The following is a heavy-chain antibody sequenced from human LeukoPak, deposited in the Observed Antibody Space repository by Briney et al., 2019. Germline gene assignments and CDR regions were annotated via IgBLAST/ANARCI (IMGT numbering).Heavy chain of an antibody. D-gene: IGHD2-21*02. V-gene: IGHV3-30-3*01. Sequence: GGSLRLSCAASGFTFSSYAMHWVHQAPGKGLEWVAVISYDGSNKYYADSVKGRFTISRDNSKNTLYLQMNSLRAEDTAVYYCARDPPSTVWGQGTLVTVSS. CDR1: GFTFSSYA. J-gene: IGHJ4*02. CDR2: ISYDGSNK. CDR3: ARDPPSTV.